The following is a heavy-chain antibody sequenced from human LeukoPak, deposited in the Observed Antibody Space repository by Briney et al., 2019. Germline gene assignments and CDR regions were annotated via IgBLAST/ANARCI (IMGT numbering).Heavy chain of an antibody. D-gene: IGHD1-26*01. V-gene: IGHV4-38-2*02. J-gene: IGHJ4*02. Sequence: SETLSLTCTVSGYSISSGCYWGWIRQPPGKGLEWIGSIYHSGSTYYNPSLKSRVTISVDTSKNQFSLKLSSVTAAGTAVYYCARVGATKYFDYWGQGTLVTVSS. CDR3: ARVGATKYFDY. CDR2: IYHSGST. CDR1: GYSISSGCY.